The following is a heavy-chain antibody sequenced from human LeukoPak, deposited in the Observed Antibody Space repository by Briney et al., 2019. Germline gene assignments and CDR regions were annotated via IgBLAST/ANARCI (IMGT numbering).Heavy chain of an antibody. D-gene: IGHD3-22*01. CDR1: GFTFSNAW. CDR3: TTRVYYYDSSSDY. J-gene: IGHJ4*02. Sequence: GGSLRLSCAASGFTFSNAWMSWVRQVPGKGLEWVGRIYSKVDGGTTDYAAPVKGRFTISRDDSKNTLYLQMNSLKTEDTAVYYCTTRVYYYDSSSDYWGQGTLVTVSS. V-gene: IGHV3-15*01. CDR2: IYSKVDGGTT.